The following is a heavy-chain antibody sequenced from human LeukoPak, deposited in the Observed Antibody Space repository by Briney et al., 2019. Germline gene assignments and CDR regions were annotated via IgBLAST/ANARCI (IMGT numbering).Heavy chain of an antibody. Sequence: GESLRISCQASGYSFSTHWINWVRQMPGKGLEWMGRIDPTDSYTNYSPSFQGHVTISVDRSVNTAYLQWSSLKASDTAIYYCARRLGDPPHHTFYYYGLDVWGAGTTVTVSS. CDR1: GYSFSTHW. V-gene: IGHV5-10-1*01. CDR2: IDPTDSYT. J-gene: IGHJ6*02. D-gene: IGHD4-17*01. CDR3: ARRLGDPPHHTFYYYGLDV.